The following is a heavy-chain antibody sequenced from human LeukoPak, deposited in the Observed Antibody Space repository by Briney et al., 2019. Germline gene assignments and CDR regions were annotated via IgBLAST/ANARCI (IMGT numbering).Heavy chain of an antibody. J-gene: IGHJ3*01. V-gene: IGHV3-30*02. CDR2: IRYDGSDK. CDR1: GFTFSNCG. D-gene: IGHD3-16*01. CDR3: AKSPGGPTNH. Sequence: GGSLRLSCAASGFTFSNCGMHWVRQAPGKGLQWVGFIRYDGSDKYYADSVKGRFTISRDNSKNTLYLQMNSLRGEDTAVYYCAKSPGGPTNHWGQGTMVTVSS.